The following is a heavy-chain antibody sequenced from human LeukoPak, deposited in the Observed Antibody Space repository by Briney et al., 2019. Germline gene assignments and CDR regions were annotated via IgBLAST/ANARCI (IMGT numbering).Heavy chain of an antibody. D-gene: IGHD4-17*01. J-gene: IGHJ4*02. V-gene: IGHV1-18*01. CDR3: ARAFHYGDYVGYFDY. CDR1: GYTFTSYG. Sequence: GASVKVSCKASGYTFTSYGISWVRQAPGQGLEWMGWISAYNGNTNYAQKLQGRVTMTTDTYTSTAYMELRSLRSDDTAVYDCARAFHYGDYVGYFDYWGQGTLVTVSS. CDR2: ISAYNGNT.